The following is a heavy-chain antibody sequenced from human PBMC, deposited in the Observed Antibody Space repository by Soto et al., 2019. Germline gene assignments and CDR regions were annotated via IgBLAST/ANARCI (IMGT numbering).Heavy chain of an antibody. D-gene: IGHD3-16*01. Sequence: QVQLVESGGGVVQPGTSLRVSCVGSGFTFRSYVIHWVRQAPGKGLEWVALTSYDGSDKYYGDSVRGRFTISRENSRNTVDLQMDSLRLEDTALYYCARWGTTGGLDVWGQGTLVSV. CDR3: ARWGTTGGLDV. V-gene: IGHV3-30*19. CDR1: GFTFRSYV. CDR2: TSYDGSDK. J-gene: IGHJ1*01.